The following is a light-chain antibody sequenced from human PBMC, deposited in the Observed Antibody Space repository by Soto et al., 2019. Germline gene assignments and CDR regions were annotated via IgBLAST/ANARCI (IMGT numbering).Light chain of an antibody. CDR1: QSISSS. CDR3: QQSSNRLT. Sequence: EIVLTQSPATLSLSPGEIATLSCMASQSISSSLAWYQQKPGQAPRLLIYDASKRVTGIPARFSGSGSGTDFPLTISSLEPEDFAGYYFQQSSNRLTFGGGPNVEIK. CDR2: DAS. J-gene: IGKJ4*01. V-gene: IGKV3-11*01.